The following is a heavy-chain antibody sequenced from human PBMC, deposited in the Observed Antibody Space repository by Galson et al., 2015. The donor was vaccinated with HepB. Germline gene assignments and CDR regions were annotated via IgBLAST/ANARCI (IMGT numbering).Heavy chain of an antibody. Sequence: SLRLSCAVSGFSISTYWMTWVRQAPGKGLECVAHIKPDGSENYYVDSVKGRFTISRDNARNSLYLQMNSLRAEDTAVYFCTRRAGVLWGQGTLVTVS. J-gene: IGHJ4*02. CDR2: IKPDGSEN. V-gene: IGHV3-7*01. D-gene: IGHD3-10*01. CDR3: TRRAGVL. CDR1: GFSISTYW.